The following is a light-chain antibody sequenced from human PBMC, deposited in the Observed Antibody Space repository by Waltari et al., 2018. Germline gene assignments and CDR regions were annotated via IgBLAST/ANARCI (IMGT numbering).Light chain of an antibody. CDR3: QQYGSSPWT. CDR1: QSVSNSY. Sequence: EIVLTQSPGTLSLSPGERATLSCRASQSVSNSYLAWYQQKPGQAPRVLIHGASNRATGIPDRFSGSGSGTDFTLTISRLEPEDFAVYYCQQYGSSPWTFGQGTKVEIK. CDR2: GAS. V-gene: IGKV3-20*01. J-gene: IGKJ1*01.